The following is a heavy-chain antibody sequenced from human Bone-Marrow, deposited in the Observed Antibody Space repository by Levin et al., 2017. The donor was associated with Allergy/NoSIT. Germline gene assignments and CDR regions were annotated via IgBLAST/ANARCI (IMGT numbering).Heavy chain of an antibody. V-gene: IGHV5-51*01. CDR1: GYTFANYW. CDR3: ARLGGTYQDAFDI. CDR2: TYPGDSHT. Sequence: KVSCKGSGYTFANYWIGWVRQLPGKGLEWMGITYPGDSHTRYSPSFQGQVTISADKSISTAYLYWSSLQASDTAMYYCARLGGTYQDAFDIWGQGTMVTVSS. J-gene: IGHJ3*02. D-gene: IGHD2-2*01.